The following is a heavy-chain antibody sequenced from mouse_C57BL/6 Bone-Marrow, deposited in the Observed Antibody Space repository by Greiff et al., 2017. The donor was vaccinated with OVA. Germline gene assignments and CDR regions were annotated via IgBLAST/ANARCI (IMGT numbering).Heavy chain of an antibody. CDR3: AIGIYYYGSAWFAY. CDR1: GYTFTSYW. V-gene: IGHV1-61*01. J-gene: IGHJ3*01. Sequence: QVQLQQPGAELVRPGSSVKLSCKASGYTFTSYWMDWVKQRPGQGLEWIGNIYPSDSETHYNQKFKDKATLTVDKSSSTAYMQLSSLTSEDSAVYYCAIGIYYYGSAWFAYWGQGTLVTVSA. CDR2: IYPSDSET. D-gene: IGHD1-1*01.